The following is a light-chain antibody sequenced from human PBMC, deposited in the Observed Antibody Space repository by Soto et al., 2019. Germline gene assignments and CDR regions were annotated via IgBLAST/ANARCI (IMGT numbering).Light chain of an antibody. CDR3: QQTFRTPHT. V-gene: IGKV1-39*01. J-gene: IGKJ2*01. Sequence: DIQMTQSPASLSASVGDRVTITCRASQTISSYLNWYQQKAGAAPKLLIYSASTLQSGVPSRFSGSGFGTDYTLAISSLQPADFGVYYCQQTFRTPHTVGQGTKLDIK. CDR2: SAS. CDR1: QTISSY.